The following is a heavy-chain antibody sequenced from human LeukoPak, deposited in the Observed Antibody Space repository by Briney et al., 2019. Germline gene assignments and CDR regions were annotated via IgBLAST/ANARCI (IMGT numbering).Heavy chain of an antibody. V-gene: IGHV3-49*04. D-gene: IGHD6-19*01. Sequence: PGGSLRLSCTASGFTFGDYGMSWVRQAPGKGLEWVGFIRNKAYGGTTEYAASVKGRFTISRDDSSSIAYLQMNSLKTEDTAVYYCTREIGVAGTYYYYMDVWGKGTTVTVSS. CDR3: TREIGVAGTYYYYMDV. J-gene: IGHJ6*03. CDR1: GFTFGDYG. CDR2: IRNKAYGGTT.